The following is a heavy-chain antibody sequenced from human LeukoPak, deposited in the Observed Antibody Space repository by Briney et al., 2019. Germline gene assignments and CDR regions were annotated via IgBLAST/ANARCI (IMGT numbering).Heavy chain of an antibody. J-gene: IGHJ4*02. Sequence: ASVKVSCKDSGGTFISYAISWVRQAPGQGLEWMGGIIPIFGTANYAQKFQGRVTITADESTSTAYMELSSLRSEDTAVYYCARDRGQLLNYFDYWGQGTLVTVSS. CDR3: ARDRGQLLNYFDY. CDR1: GGTFISYA. V-gene: IGHV1-69*13. D-gene: IGHD2-2*01. CDR2: IIPIFGTA.